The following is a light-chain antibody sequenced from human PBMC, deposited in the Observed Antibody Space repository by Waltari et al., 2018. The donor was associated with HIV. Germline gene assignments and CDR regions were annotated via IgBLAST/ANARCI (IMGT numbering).Light chain of an antibody. Sequence: DIQMTQSPSSLSASLGDRVTITCRASQSIDNFLNWYQQKPGKAPNLLVYAASTLQSEVPSRFSGSGSGTDFTLTISTLQPEDFATYYCQQSYTTPLTFVGGTKVEIK. V-gene: IGKV1-39*01. J-gene: IGKJ4*01. CDR3: QQSYTTPLT. CDR2: AAS. CDR1: QSIDNF.